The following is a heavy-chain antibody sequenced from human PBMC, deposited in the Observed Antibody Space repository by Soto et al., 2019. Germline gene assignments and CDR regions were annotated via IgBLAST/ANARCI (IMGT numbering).Heavy chain of an antibody. CDR3: ARDLWGYCGADCYPLDV. J-gene: IGHJ6*02. CDR2: IYHTGST. CDR1: GGSISSYY. Sequence: SETLSLTCTVSGGSISSYYWSWIRQPPGKGLEWIGYIYHTGSTNYNSSLKSRVTISVDTSKNQFSLKLSSVTAADTAVYYCARDLWGYCGADCYPLDVWGQGTTVTVSS. D-gene: IGHD2-21*02. V-gene: IGHV4-59*12.